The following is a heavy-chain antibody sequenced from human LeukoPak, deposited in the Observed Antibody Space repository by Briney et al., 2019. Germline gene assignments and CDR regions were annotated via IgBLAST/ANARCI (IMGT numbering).Heavy chain of an antibody. D-gene: IGHD1-26*01. Sequence: PSETLSLTCTVSGGSISSHYWSWIRQPPGKGLEWIGYIYYTGTTNYNPYLKSRVTMSLDTSKNQFSLKLSSVTAADTAVYFCATHAGYTGTYPSPFDYWGQGALVTVSS. CDR3: ATHAGYTGTYPSPFDY. J-gene: IGHJ4*02. CDR1: GGSISSHY. V-gene: IGHV4-59*08. CDR2: IYYTGTT.